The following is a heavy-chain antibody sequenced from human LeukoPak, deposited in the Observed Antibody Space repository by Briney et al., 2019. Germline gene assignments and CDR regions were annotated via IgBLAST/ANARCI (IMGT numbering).Heavy chain of an antibody. CDR2: MHYSGNT. CDR1: GGSISGHY. J-gene: IGHJ4*02. V-gene: IGHV4-59*11. Sequence: LETLSLTCTVSGGSISGHYWSWIRQSPGKGLEWIGFMHYSGNTNSNPSLRSRVTISMDTSKNHFSLKLSSVTAADTAVYYCARGRKYTSGYRVTELGSGYSDYWGQGTLVTVSS. D-gene: IGHD5-18*01. CDR3: ARGRKYTSGYRVTELGSGYSDY.